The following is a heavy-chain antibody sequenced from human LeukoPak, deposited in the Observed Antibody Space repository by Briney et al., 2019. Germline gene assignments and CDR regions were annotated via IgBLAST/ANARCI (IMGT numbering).Heavy chain of an antibody. V-gene: IGHV5-51*01. Sequence: GESLKISCKGSGYSFTSYWIGWVRQMPGKGLEWMGIIYPGDSDTRYSPSFQGQVTISADKSISTAYLQWSSLKASDTAMYYCARHMYSSSWYEVDAFDIWGQGTMVTVSS. CDR1: GYSFTSYW. D-gene: IGHD6-13*01. CDR2: IYPGDSDT. J-gene: IGHJ3*02. CDR3: ARHMYSSSWYEVDAFDI.